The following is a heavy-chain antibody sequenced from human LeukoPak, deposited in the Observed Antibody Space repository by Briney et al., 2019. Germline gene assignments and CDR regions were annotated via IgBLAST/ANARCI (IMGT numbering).Heavy chain of an antibody. Sequence: GGSLRLSCAASGFTFSSCGMHWVRQAPGKGLEWVAVISYDGSNKYYADSVKGRFTISRDNSKNTLYLQMNSLRAEDTAVYYCANFRFLELGDAFDIWGQGTMVTVSS. J-gene: IGHJ3*02. V-gene: IGHV3-30*18. CDR2: ISYDGSNK. CDR3: ANFRFLELGDAFDI. CDR1: GFTFSSCG. D-gene: IGHD3-3*01.